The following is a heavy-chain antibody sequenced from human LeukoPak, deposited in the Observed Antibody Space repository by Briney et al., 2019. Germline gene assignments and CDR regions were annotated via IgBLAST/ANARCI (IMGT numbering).Heavy chain of an antibody. D-gene: IGHD2-15*01. J-gene: IGHJ6*03. CDR3: ARDEGYCSGGSCYEWPMDV. Sequence: PGGSLRLSCAASGFTFSSYEMNWVRQAPGKGLEWVSYISSSGSTIYYADSVKGRFTISRDNAKNSLYLQMNSLRAEDTAVYYCARDEGYCSGGSCYEWPMDVWGKGTTVTISS. V-gene: IGHV3-48*03. CDR1: GFTFSSYE. CDR2: ISSSGSTI.